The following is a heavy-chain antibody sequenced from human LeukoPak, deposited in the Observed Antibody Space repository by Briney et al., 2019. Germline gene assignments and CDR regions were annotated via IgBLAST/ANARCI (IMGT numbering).Heavy chain of an antibody. CDR2: INWNGGST. CDR1: GFTFDDYG. D-gene: IGHD3-22*01. J-gene: IGHJ4*02. CDR3: ARHYYDSSGERRYFDY. Sequence: PGGSLRLSCAASGFTFDDYGMSWVRQAPGKGLEWVSGINWNGGSTGYADSVKGRFTISRDNAKNSLYLQMNSLRAKDTALYHCARHYYDSSGERRYFDYWGQGTLVTVSS. V-gene: IGHV3-20*01.